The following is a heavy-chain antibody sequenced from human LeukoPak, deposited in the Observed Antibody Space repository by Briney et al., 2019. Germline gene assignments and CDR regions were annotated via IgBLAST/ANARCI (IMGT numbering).Heavy chain of an antibody. D-gene: IGHD3-3*01. J-gene: IGHJ4*02. Sequence: SVTVSRKASGGTFSSYAISWVRQAPGQGLEWMGGIIPIFGTANYAQKFQGRVTITADESTSTAYMELSSLRSEDTAVYYCARVMKSVRFLEWSDHDWGQGTLVTVSS. V-gene: IGHV1-69*13. CDR1: GGTFSSYA. CDR2: IIPIFGTA. CDR3: ARVMKSVRFLEWSDHD.